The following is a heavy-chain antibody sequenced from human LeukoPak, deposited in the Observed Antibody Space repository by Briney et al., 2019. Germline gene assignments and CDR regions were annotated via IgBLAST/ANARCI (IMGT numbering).Heavy chain of an antibody. Sequence: PSQTLSLTCAVSGCSISSGGYSWRWLRQPPGKGLEWIGYIYHSESTYYNPSLKSPITISVDRSKNHFCLKLTSLTAADTAVYYCARAATAGHFELWGRGTLGTVSS. V-gene: IGHV4-30-2*01. J-gene: IGHJ2*01. D-gene: IGHD5-12*01. CDR1: GCSISSGGYS. CDR3: ARAATAGHFEL. CDR2: IYHSEST.